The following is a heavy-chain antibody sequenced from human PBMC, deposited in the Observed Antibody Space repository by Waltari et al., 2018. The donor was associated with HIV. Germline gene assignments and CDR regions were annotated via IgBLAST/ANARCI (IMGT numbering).Heavy chain of an antibody. V-gene: IGHV3-30*18. CDR2: ISYNGLNK. D-gene: IGHD2-15*01. J-gene: IGHJ6*02. CDR1: GFNFSTSG. Sequence: QVKLEESGGRVVQPGRSLRLTCVASGFNFSTSGMHWVRQAPGKGLEWVAVISYNGLNKYYVDSVKGRFTISRDNSNSTLFLQMSSLRPDDTAVYYCAKDLVTRGFFYFYGMHVWGQGTTVTVSS. CDR3: AKDLVTRGFFYFYGMHV.